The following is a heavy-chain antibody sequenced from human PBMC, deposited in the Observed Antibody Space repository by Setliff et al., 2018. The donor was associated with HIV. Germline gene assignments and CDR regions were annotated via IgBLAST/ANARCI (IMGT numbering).Heavy chain of an antibody. CDR2: IYFSGST. CDR1: GVSISSSSYF. Sequence: SETLSLTCAVSGVSISSSSYFWGWIRRPPGTGLDWIGSIYFSGSTYYNPSLESRVTISMGTSKNQFSLKLTSVTAADTAVYYCARHPRHYNILTGYRYYYMDVWGKGTTVTVSS. V-gene: IGHV4-39*01. D-gene: IGHD3-9*01. CDR3: ARHPRHYNILTGYRYYYMDV. J-gene: IGHJ6*03.